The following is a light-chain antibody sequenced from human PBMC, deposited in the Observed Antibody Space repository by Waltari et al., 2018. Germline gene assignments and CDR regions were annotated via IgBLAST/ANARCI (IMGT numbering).Light chain of an antibody. J-gene: IGKJ1*01. V-gene: IGKV3-20*01. Sequence: LVLTQSPGTLSLSPGERDTLSYRASQRVSRSLAWSQQKPGQAPKLLIYGASTRASGIPDRFTGSGSGTDFSLTISSLEPEDFAIYFCQHYVRLPATFGQGTKVEIK. CDR1: QRVSRS. CDR3: QHYVRLPAT. CDR2: GAS.